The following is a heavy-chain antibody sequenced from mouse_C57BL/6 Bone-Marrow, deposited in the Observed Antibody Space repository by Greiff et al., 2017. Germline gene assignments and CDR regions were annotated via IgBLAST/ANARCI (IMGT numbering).Heavy chain of an antibody. J-gene: IGHJ1*03. V-gene: IGHV1-69*01. Sequence: QVQLQQPGAELVMPGASVKLSCKASGYTFTSYWMHWVKQRPGQGLEWIGEIDPSDSYTDYNQKFKGKSTLTVDKSSSTAYMQLSSLTSEDSAVYYCARRRYYYGSIFDVWGTGTTVTVSS. CDR1: GYTFTSYW. CDR3: ARRRYYYGSIFDV. CDR2: IDPSDSYT. D-gene: IGHD1-1*01.